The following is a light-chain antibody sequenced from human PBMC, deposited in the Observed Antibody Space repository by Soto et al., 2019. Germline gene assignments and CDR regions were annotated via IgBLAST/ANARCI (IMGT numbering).Light chain of an antibody. CDR2: SAS. CDR1: QGITSW. Sequence: DIQMTQSPSSVSASVGDRVTITCRASQGITSWLAWYQQKPGKAPKLLIYSASSLQGGVPPRFSGSGSGTDFALNISTLQPEDFATYYCQQTNSFPLTFGGGTEVDIK. CDR3: QQTNSFPLT. V-gene: IGKV1-12*01. J-gene: IGKJ4*01.